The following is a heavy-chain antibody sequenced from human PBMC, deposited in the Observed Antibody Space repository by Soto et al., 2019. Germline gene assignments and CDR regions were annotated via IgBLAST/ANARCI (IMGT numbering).Heavy chain of an antibody. D-gene: IGHD2-2*01. J-gene: IGHJ4*02. Sequence: SETLSLTCTVSGGSISIGTDYWGWIRQAPGKGLEWIGNIHYSGTTSYSPSLKSRVTISVDTSKNQFSLKLSSVTAADTAVYYCAREGPGSSSWYVGSWGQGTLVTVSS. CDR3: AREGPGSSSWYVGS. CDR1: GGSISIGTDY. CDR2: IHYSGTT. V-gene: IGHV4-39*07.